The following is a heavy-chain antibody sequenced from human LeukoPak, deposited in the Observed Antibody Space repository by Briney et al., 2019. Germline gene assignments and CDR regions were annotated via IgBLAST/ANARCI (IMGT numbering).Heavy chain of an antibody. Sequence: ASVKVSCKASGGTFSNHAISWVRQAPGQGLEWMGRIIPIFGIANYAQKFQGRVTITADKDTSTAYMELSSLRSEDTAVYYCARRAYSGDADLKQEPWGQGTLVTVSS. J-gene: IGHJ5*02. CDR3: ARRAYSGDADLKQEP. V-gene: IGHV1-69*04. CDR2: IIPIFGIA. CDR1: GGTFSNHA. D-gene: IGHD5-12*01.